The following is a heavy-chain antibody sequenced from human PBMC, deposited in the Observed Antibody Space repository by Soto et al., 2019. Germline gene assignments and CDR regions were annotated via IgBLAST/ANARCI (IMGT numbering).Heavy chain of an antibody. D-gene: IGHD1-1*01. CDR1: GFSLSTSGVG. CDR2: IYGDDDK. Sequence: QITLKESGPTLVKPTQTLTLTCTFSGFSLSTSGVGVGWIRQPPGTALEWLALIYGDDDKRYSPSLKSRLTITKDTSKNQVVLTMTNMDPVDTATYYCAHSTDYNGNDVYWFDPWGQGTLVTFSS. V-gene: IGHV2-5*02. CDR3: AHSTDYNGNDVYWFDP. J-gene: IGHJ5*02.